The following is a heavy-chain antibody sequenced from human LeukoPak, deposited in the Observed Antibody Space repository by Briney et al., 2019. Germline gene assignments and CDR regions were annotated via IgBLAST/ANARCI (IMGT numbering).Heavy chain of an antibody. J-gene: IGHJ6*02. CDR3: GNMVRGVV. V-gene: IGHV3-48*03. CDR2: ISSSGSTI. Sequence: AGGSLRLSCAASGFTFSSYEMNWVRQAPGKGLEWASYISSSGSTIYYADSVKGRFTISRDNAKNSLYLQMNSLRAEDTAVYYCGNMVRGVVWGQGTTVTVSS. D-gene: IGHD3-10*01. CDR1: GFTFSSYE.